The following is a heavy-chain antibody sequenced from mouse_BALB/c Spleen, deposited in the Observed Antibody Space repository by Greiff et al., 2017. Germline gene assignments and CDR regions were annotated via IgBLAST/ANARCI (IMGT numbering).Heavy chain of an antibody. V-gene: IGHV2-6-7*01. Sequence: QVQLKESGPGLVAPSQSLSITCTVSGFSLTGYGVNWVRQPPGKGLEWLGMIWGDGSTDYNSALKSRLSISKDNSKSQVFLKMNSLQTDDTARYYCAREELGRGNWYFDVWGAGTTVTVSS. CDR2: IWGDGST. CDR3: AREELGRGNWYFDV. CDR1: GFSLTGYG. J-gene: IGHJ1*01. D-gene: IGHD4-1*01.